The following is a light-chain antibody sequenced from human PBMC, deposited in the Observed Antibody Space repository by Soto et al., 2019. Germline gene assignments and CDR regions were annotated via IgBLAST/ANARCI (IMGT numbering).Light chain of an antibody. J-gene: IGKJ1*01. CDR2: AAS. V-gene: IGKV1-39*01. CDR3: QQSYDTVWT. CDR1: QSIVSY. Sequence: DIQMTQSPSSLSASAGDRVTITCRASQSIVSYLNWYQQKPGKAPNLLIYAASSLQSGVPSRFSGSGSGTDFTPTISSLQPEDFATYYCQQSYDTVWTFGQGTKVEIK.